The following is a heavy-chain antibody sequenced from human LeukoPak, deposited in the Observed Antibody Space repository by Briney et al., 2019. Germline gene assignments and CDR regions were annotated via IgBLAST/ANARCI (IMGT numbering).Heavy chain of an antibody. V-gene: IGHV3-23*01. CDR2: ISDSGGST. Sequence: PGGSLRLSCAASGFTFSSYAMSWVRQAPGKGLEWVSAISDSGGSTHYADSVKGRFSISRDNSKNTLYLQMNSLRAEDTAVYYCARENARDILTGPYFDYWGQGTLVTVSS. CDR3: ARENARDILTGPYFDY. CDR1: GFTFSSYA. J-gene: IGHJ4*02. D-gene: IGHD3-9*01.